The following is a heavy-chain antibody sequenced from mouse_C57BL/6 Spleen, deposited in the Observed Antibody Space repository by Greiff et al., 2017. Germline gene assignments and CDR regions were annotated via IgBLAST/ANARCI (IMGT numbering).Heavy chain of an antibody. Sequence: QVQLQQPGAELVKPGASVKLSCKASGYTFTSYWMHWVKQRPGQGLEWIGMIHPNSGSTNYNEKFKSKATLTVDKSSSTAYMQLSSLTSEDSAVYYCARRGGELLPFMDYWGQGTSVTVSS. CDR1: GYTFTSYW. CDR2: IHPNSGST. J-gene: IGHJ4*01. V-gene: IGHV1-64*01. D-gene: IGHD2-12*01. CDR3: ARRGGELLPFMDY.